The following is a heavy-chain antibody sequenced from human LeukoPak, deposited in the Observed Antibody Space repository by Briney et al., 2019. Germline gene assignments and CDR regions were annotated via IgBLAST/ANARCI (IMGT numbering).Heavy chain of an antibody. V-gene: IGHV3-48*01. CDR3: GRDPGYGYSGAFDI. Sequence: GGSLRLSCAASGFTLRTYDMNWVRQAPGRGLEWVSYISSRGSSIYYEDSVKGRLTISREDARNSLYLQMNSLRAEYTSVYYCGRDPGYGYSGAFDIWGQGTMVTVSS. CDR1: GFTLRTYD. J-gene: IGHJ3*02. CDR2: ISSRGSSI. D-gene: IGHD5-18*01.